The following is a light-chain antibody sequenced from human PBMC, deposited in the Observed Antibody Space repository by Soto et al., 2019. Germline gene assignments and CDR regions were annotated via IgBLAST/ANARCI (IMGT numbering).Light chain of an antibody. CDR2: EVS. CDR3: SSYTSGSTWV. V-gene: IGLV2-14*01. Sequence: QSVLTQPASVSGSPGHSITISCTGTSSDVGGYNYVSWYQQHPGKAPKLMIYEVSNRPSGVSNRFSGSKSGNTASLTISGLQAEDEADYYCSSYTSGSTWVFGGGTKLTVL. J-gene: IGLJ3*02. CDR1: SSDVGGYNY.